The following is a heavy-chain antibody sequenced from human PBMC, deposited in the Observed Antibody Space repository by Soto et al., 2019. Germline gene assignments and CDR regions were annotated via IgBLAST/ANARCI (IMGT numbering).Heavy chain of an antibody. J-gene: IGHJ4*02. CDR2: IYHSEST. D-gene: IGHD3-10*01. Sequence: ETLSLTCSGSGDSVTSSNWWSWVRQPPGKGLEWIGEIYHSESTNYNPSLKSRVTMSIGKSKNQFSLKLTSVTAADTAVYFCARYEFGIFDYWGQGTLVTVSS. CDR3: ARYEFGIFDY. CDR1: GDSVTSSNW. V-gene: IGHV4-4*01.